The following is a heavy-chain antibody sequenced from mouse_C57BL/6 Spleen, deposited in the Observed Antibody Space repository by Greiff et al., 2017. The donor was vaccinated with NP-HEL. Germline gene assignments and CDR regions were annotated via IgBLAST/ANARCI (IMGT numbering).Heavy chain of an antibody. D-gene: IGHD1-1*01. J-gene: IGHJ1*03. V-gene: IGHV7-3*01. CDR2: IRNKANGYTT. CDR3: ARYLFRPTYYYGSREEYFDV. CDR1: GFTFTDYY. Sequence: DVKLVESGGGLVQPGGSLSLSCAASGFTFTDYYMSWVRQPPGKALEWLGFIRNKANGYTTEYSASVQGRFTISRDNSQSILYLQMNALRAEDSATYYCARYLFRPTYYYGSREEYFDVWGTGTTVTVSS.